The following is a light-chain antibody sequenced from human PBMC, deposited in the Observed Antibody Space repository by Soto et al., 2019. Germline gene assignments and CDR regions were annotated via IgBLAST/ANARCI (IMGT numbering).Light chain of an antibody. CDR2: WAY. CDR1: QSVLYISNNRNY. CDR3: QQYYSTLGT. Sequence: DRLLASSPYSVAVSLGARVTINCKSSQSVLYISNNRNYLALFQQKQGQHLKLLIYWAYTRESGVPDRFSGSGSGTDFTLTISSLQDEDVVVYYCQQYYSTLGTFGPGTKVDIK. J-gene: IGKJ3*01. V-gene: IGKV4-1*01.